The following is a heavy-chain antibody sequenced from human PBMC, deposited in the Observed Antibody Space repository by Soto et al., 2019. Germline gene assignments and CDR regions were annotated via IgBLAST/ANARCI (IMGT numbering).Heavy chain of an antibody. CDR1: GFTFSSYG. CDR2: ISYDGSNK. D-gene: IGHD1-26*01. Sequence: QVQLVESGGGVVQPGRSLRLSCAASGFTFSSYGMHWVRQAPGKGLEWVAVISYDGSNKYYADSVKGRFTISRDNSKNPLYLQMNSLRAEDTAVYYCAKARIVGATNYYYGMDVWGQGTTVTVSS. J-gene: IGHJ6*02. CDR3: AKARIVGATNYYYGMDV. V-gene: IGHV3-30*18.